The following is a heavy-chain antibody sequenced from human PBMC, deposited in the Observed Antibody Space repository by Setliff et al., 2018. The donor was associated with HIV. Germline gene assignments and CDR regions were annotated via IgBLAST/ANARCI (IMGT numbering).Heavy chain of an antibody. CDR2: IYYSGST. Sequence: SETLSLTCTVSGGSISSGSYYWTWIRQPAGKGLEWIGYIYYSGSTYYSPSLKSRLTISVATSKNHFSLRLSSVTAADTAVYYCVRQGAVTGHSFDSWGPGALVTV. CDR3: VRQGAVTGHSFDS. D-gene: IGHD6-19*01. CDR1: GGSISSGSYY. V-gene: IGHV4-61*10. J-gene: IGHJ4*02.